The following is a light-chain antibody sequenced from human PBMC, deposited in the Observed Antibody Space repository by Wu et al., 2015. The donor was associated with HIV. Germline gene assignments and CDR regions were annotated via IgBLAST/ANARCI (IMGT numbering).Light chain of an antibody. CDR2: CAS. J-gene: IGKJ1*01. CDR1: QSVSTS. CDR3: QQYNNWPPAKT. Sequence: EIVMTQSPATLSVSPGERATLSCRASQSVSTSLAWYQQKPGQAPRLLMYCASTRATGIPARFSGSGSGTEFTLTISSLQSEDFAIYYCQQYNNWPPAKTFGQGTKVEI. V-gene: IGKV3-15*01.